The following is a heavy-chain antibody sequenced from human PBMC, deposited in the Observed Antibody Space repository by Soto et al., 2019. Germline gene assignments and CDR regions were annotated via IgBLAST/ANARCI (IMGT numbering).Heavy chain of an antibody. CDR1: GGTFSSYA. CDR2: IIPIFGTA. CDR3: AGQYSSGWSVTADWFGP. V-gene: IGHV1-69*01. D-gene: IGHD6-19*01. Sequence: QVQLVQSGAEVKKPGSSVKVSCKASGGTFSSYAISWVRQAPGQGLEWMGGIIPIFGTANYAQKFQGRVTITADESTSTAYMELSSLRSEDTAVYYCAGQYSSGWSVTADWFGPWGQGTLVTVSS. J-gene: IGHJ5*02.